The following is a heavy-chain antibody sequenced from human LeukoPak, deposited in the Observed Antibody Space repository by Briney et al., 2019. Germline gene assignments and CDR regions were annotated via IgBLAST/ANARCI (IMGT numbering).Heavy chain of an antibody. CDR2: IRYDGSNK. Sequence: PGGSLRLSCAASGFTFSSYGMHWVRQAPGKGLEWVAFIRYDGSNKYYADSVKGRFTISRDNSENTLYLQMNSLRAEDTAVYYCAKVGQAYGDPMGFDYWGQGTLVTVSS. D-gene: IGHD4-17*01. CDR3: AKVGQAYGDPMGFDY. V-gene: IGHV3-30*02. J-gene: IGHJ4*02. CDR1: GFTFSSYG.